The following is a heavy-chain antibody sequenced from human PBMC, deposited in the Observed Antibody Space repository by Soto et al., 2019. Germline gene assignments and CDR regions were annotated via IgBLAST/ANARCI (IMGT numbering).Heavy chain of an antibody. CDR1: GFTFSSYA. D-gene: IGHD3-3*01. V-gene: IGHV3-30-3*01. CDR2: ISYDRSNK. J-gene: IGHJ3*02. CDR3: ANPGTPRSITIFGWSSCGPISSDANI. Sequence: PGGSLRVSCAASGFTFSSYAMHWVRQAPGKGLEWVAVISYDRSNKYYADSVKGRFTISRDNSKNTLYLQMNSLRAEDTAVYYCANPGTPRSITIFGWSSCGPISSDANIWGQGTMVTVSS.